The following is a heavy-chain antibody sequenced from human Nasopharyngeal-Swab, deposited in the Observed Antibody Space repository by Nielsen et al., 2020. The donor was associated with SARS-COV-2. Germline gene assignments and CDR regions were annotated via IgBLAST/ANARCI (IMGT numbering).Heavy chain of an antibody. Sequence: GESLKISCAASGFTFSSYAMHWVRQAPGKGLEWVAVISYDGSNKYYADSVKGRFTISRDNSKNTLYLQMTSLKPEDTAVYYCTTTTPPIITGRGIIPGGIGNWGQGTLVTVSS. J-gene: IGHJ4*02. CDR2: ISYDGSNK. CDR1: GFTFSSYA. CDR3: TTTTPPIITGRGIIPGGIGN. D-gene: IGHD3-10*01. V-gene: IGHV3-30-3*01.